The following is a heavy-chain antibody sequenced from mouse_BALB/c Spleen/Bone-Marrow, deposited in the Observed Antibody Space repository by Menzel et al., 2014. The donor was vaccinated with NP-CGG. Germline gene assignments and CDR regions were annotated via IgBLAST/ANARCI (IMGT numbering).Heavy chain of an antibody. Sequence: EVQLQQSGPGLVKPSQTVSLTCTVTGISITTGNYRWSWTRQFPGNKLEWIGYIYYSGTITYNPSLTSRTTTTRDTSKNQFFLEMNSLTAEDTATYYCARDGNYAMDYWGQGTSVTVSS. V-gene: IGHV3-5*02. CDR3: ARDGNYAMDY. J-gene: IGHJ4*01. CDR2: IYYSGTI. CDR1: GISITTGNYR. D-gene: IGHD1-1*02.